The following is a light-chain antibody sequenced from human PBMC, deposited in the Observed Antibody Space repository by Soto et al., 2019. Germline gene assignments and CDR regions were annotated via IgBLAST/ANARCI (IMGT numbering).Light chain of an antibody. CDR2: DNN. CDR3: GTWDSSRSAVV. V-gene: IGLV1-51*01. CDR1: SSNIGNNY. J-gene: IGLJ2*01. Sequence: QSVLTQPPSVSAAPGQKVTISCSGSSSNIGNNYVSWYQQLPGTAPKLLIYDNNKRPSGIPDRFSGCKSGKSATLGITGLQTGDDADYYCGTWDSSRSAVVFGGGTKLTAL.